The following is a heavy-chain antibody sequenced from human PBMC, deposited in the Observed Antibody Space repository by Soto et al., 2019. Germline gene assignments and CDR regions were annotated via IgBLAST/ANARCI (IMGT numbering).Heavy chain of an antibody. CDR3: AKDDYGMDV. CDR2: ISYDVNNK. CDR1: GFTFINYA. Sequence: QVQLVESGGGVVQPGRSLRLSCAASGFTFINYAMHWVGQAPGKGLEWVAVISYDVNNKYYADSVKGRFTISRDSSNNTVYLQMNSLRPEDAAVYYCAKDDYGMDVWGQGTTVTVSS. V-gene: IGHV3-30*18. J-gene: IGHJ6*02.